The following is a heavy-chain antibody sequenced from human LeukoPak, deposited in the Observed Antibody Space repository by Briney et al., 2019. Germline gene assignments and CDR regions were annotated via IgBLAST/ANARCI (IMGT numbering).Heavy chain of an antibody. J-gene: IGHJ4*02. CDR1: GFTFSSYI. Sequence: KAGGSLRLSCAASGFTFSSYIMNWVRQAPGKGLEWVSSITSSSSYIYYADSVKGRFTMSRDNAKNSLYLQMNSLRAEDTAVYYCARDFGGYNNDYWGQGTLVTVSS. CDR2: ITSSSSYI. V-gene: IGHV3-21*01. D-gene: IGHD5-24*01. CDR3: ARDFGGYNNDY.